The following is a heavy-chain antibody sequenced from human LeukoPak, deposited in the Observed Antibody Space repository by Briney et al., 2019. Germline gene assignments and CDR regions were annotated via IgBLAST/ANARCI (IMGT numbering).Heavy chain of an antibody. V-gene: IGHV5-51*01. Sequence: GESLKISCKGSGYSFTSYWIGGGRQMPGKGVGWMGIIYTGDSATRYSPSFEGQVTISADKSISTAYLQWSSLKASDSAMYYCARQTGDAFDSWGQGTMVTVSS. J-gene: IGHJ3*02. CDR2: IYTGDSAT. CDR1: GYSFTSYW. CDR3: ARQTGDAFDS.